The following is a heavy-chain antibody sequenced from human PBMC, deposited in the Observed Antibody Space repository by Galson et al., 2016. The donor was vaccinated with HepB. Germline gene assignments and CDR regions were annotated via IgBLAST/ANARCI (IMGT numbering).Heavy chain of an antibody. J-gene: IGHJ4*02. CDR3: MGEDGLSGGFEY. V-gene: IGHV3-13*05. CDR2: IRATGVP. CDR1: GFNFGSYA. D-gene: IGHD5-24*01. Sequence: SLRLSCAASGFNFGSYAMHWVRQPTGKRLEWVSGIRATGVPFYADSVRGRFTISRDNAETSLYLQMTNLRDDDPSVYYCMGEDGLSGGFEYWGQGTLVTVSS.